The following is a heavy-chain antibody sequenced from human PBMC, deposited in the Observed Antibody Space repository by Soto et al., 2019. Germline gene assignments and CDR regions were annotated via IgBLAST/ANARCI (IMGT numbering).Heavy chain of an antibody. CDR2: INHSGST. J-gene: IGHJ4*02. D-gene: IGHD6-19*01. CDR1: GGSFSGYY. V-gene: IGHV4-34*01. CDR3: ASFPGYSSGWYVDY. Sequence: QVQLQQWGAGLLKPSETLSLTCAVYGGSFSGYYWSWIRQPPGKGLEWIGEINHSGSTNYNPSLMSRVTISVDTSKNQFSLKLSSVTAADTAVYYCASFPGYSSGWYVDYWGQGTLVTVSS.